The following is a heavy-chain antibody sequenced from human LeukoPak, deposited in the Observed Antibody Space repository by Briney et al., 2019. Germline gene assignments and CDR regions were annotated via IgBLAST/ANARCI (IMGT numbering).Heavy chain of an antibody. CDR2: IYSGGST. V-gene: IGHV3-53*01. CDR1: GFTVSSNY. CDR3: SRFAAGGSYYYYMDV. J-gene: IGHJ6*03. D-gene: IGHD6-25*01. Sequence: PGGSLKLSCAASGFTVSSNYMSWVRQAPGKGLEWVSVIYSGGSTYYADSVKGRFTISRDNAKNSLYLQMSSLRADDTAVYYCSRFAAGGSYYYYMDVWGKGTTVTVSS.